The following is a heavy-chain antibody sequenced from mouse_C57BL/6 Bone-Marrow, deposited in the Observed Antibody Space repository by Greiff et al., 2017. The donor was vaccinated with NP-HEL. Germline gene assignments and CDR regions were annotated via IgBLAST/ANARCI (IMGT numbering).Heavy chain of an antibody. CDR3: ARASYGSSFWFAY. Sequence: EVQLVESEGGLVQPGSSMKLSCTASGFTFSDYYMAWVRQVPEKGLEWVANINYDGSSTYYLDSLKSRFIISRDNAKNILYLQMSSLKSEDTATYYCARASYGSSFWFAYWGQGTLVTVSA. CDR1: GFTFSDYY. J-gene: IGHJ3*01. D-gene: IGHD1-1*01. CDR2: INYDGSST. V-gene: IGHV5-16*01.